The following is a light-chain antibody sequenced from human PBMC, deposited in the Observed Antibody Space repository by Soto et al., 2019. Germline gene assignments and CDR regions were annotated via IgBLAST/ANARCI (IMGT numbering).Light chain of an antibody. CDR2: GAS. CDR3: QQYYKWPWT. V-gene: IGKV3-15*01. Sequence: IMMSQSPATLSVSPGERASLSCRASQSVSSDLAWYQQKPGQAPRLFIYGASTRATGIPARFSGSGSGTEFALTISGLQSEDFAVYYCQQYYKWPWTFGPGTKVDIK. J-gene: IGKJ1*01. CDR1: QSVSSD.